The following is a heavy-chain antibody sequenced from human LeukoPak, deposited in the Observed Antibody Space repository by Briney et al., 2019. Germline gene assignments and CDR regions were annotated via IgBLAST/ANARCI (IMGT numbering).Heavy chain of an antibody. CDR1: GGSISSYY. CDR3: ARTTEGGYTYDYFYYYYMDV. V-gene: IGHV4-59*01. D-gene: IGHD5-18*01. Sequence: PSETLSLTCTVSGGSISSYYWSWIRQPPGKGLEWIGYIYYSGSTNYNPSLKSRVTISADMSKNQFSLKLSSVTAADTAVYYCARTTEGGYTYDYFYYYYMDVWGKGTTVTISS. CDR2: IYYSGST. J-gene: IGHJ6*03.